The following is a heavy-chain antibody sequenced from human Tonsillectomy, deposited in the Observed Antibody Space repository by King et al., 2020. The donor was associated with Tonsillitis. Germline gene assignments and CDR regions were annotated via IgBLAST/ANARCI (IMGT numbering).Heavy chain of an antibody. CDR2: ISYSGST. CDR3: ARDQNYYDSSGYYRGGFDY. J-gene: IGHJ4*02. CDR1: GGSISSYY. V-gene: IGHV4-59*01. D-gene: IGHD3-22*01. Sequence: QLQESGPGLVKPSETLSLTCTVSGGSISSYYWSWIRQPPGNGLEWMWYISYSGSTNYNPALKRRGTISVDTSKNQFSLKLSSVTAADTAVYYCARDQNYYDSSGYYRGGFDYWGQGTLVTVSS.